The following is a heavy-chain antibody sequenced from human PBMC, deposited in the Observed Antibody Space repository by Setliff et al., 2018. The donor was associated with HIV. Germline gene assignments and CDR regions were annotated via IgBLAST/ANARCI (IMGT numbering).Heavy chain of an antibody. Sequence: PGGSLRLSCAASGFTFSTYSMNWVRQAPGKGLEWVSSISSSSSYIYYADSVKGRFTISRDNAKNSLYLQMNSLRAEDTAVYYCARDQGNYVPLGYYYGMDVWGQGTTVTVS. J-gene: IGHJ6*02. CDR2: ISSSSSYI. D-gene: IGHD1-7*01. CDR3: ARDQGNYVPLGYYYGMDV. V-gene: IGHV3-21*01. CDR1: GFTFSTYS.